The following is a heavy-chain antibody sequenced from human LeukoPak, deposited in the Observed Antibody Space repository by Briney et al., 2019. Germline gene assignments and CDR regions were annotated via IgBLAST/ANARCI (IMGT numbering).Heavy chain of an antibody. CDR1: GGTFSSYA. D-gene: IGHD6-19*01. CDR2: IIPIFGTA. CDR3: ASLAVAGNEVDY. Sequence: SVKVSCKASGGTFSSYAISWVRQAPGQGLEWMGGIIPIFGTANYAQKFQGRVTITADESTSTAYMELRSLRSDDTAVYYCASLAVAGNEVDYWGQGTLVTVSS. J-gene: IGHJ4*02. V-gene: IGHV1-69*13.